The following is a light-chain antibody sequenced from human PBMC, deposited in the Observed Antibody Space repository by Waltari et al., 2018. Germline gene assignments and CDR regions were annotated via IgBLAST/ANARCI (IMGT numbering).Light chain of an antibody. CDR3: QQYGSSPLT. J-gene: IGKJ4*01. CDR1: QSVSSSY. V-gene: IGKV3-20*01. Sequence: EIVLTQSPGTLSLSPGGRATFSCRASQSVSSSYLACYQQKAGQAPMLLIYRASSRATGIPDRFSGSGSGTDFTLTISRLEPEDFAVYYCQQYGSSPLTFGGGTKVEIK. CDR2: RAS.